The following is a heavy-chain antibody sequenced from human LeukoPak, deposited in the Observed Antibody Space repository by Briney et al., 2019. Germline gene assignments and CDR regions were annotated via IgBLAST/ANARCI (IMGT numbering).Heavy chain of an antibody. V-gene: IGHV3-7*03. Sequence: GGSLRPSCAASGFTFSSYWMSWVRQAPGKGLEWVANIKQDGSEKYYVDSVKGRFTISRDNAKNSLYLRMNSLRAEDTAVYYCARDPQGGGRYSGYAYYGMDVWGKGTTVTVSS. CDR1: GFTFSSYW. CDR2: IKQDGSEK. D-gene: IGHD5-12*01. J-gene: IGHJ6*04. CDR3: ARDPQGGGRYSGYAYYGMDV.